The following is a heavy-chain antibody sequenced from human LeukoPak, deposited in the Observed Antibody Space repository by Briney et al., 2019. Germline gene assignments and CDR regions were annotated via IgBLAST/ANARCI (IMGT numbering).Heavy chain of an antibody. Sequence: GGSPRLSCAASGFTVSSNCMSWVRQAPGKGLEWVSVIYSGGSTYYADSVRGRFTISRDNSKNTLHLQMNSLRAEDTAVYYCARGRSRSRLDYWGQGTLVTVSS. CDR1: GFTVSSNC. J-gene: IGHJ4*02. D-gene: IGHD5-24*01. CDR2: IYSGGST. CDR3: ARGRSRSRLDY. V-gene: IGHV3-53*01.